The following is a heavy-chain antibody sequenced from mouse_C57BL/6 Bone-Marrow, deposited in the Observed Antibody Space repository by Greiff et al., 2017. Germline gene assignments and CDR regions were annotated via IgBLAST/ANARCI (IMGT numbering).Heavy chain of an antibody. Sequence: QVQLQQSGAELVRPGTSVKVSCKASGYAFTNYLIEWVKQRPGQGLEWIGVINPGSGGTNYNEKFKGKATLTADKSSSTAYMQLSSLTSEDSAVLVCARSKNWDSWFAYWGQGTLVTVSA. CDR2: INPGSGGT. CDR3: ARSKNWDSWFAY. CDR1: GYAFTNYL. V-gene: IGHV1-54*01. D-gene: IGHD4-1*01. J-gene: IGHJ3*01.